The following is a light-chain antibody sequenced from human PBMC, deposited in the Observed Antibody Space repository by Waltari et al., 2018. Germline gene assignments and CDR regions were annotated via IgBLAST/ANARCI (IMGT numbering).Light chain of an antibody. CDR2: WAS. V-gene: IGKV4-1*01. Sequence: DIVITQSPDSLAVSLGGRATINCKASQTVLYSSNNKNYLAWYQQKLGRPPKLLSYWASTRASGVPDRFTGSGSGTDFTLTISNLQAEDVAVYYCQEYYTFYTFGQGTKLEIK. CDR3: QEYYTFYT. CDR1: QTVLYSSNNKNY. J-gene: IGKJ2*01.